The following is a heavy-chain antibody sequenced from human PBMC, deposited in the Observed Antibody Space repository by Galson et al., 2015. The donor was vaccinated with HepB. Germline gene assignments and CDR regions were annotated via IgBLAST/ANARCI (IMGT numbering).Heavy chain of an antibody. J-gene: IGHJ4*02. CDR2: ISWNSGSI. V-gene: IGHV3-9*01. Sequence: SLRLSCAASGFTFDDYAMHWVRQAPGKGLEWVSGISWNSGSIGYADSVKGRFTISRDNAKNSLYLQMNSLRAEDTALYYCAKGLEDYYDSSGYQNLLDYWGQGTLVTVSS. CDR1: GFTFDDYA. CDR3: AKGLEDYYDSSGYQNLLDY. D-gene: IGHD3-22*01.